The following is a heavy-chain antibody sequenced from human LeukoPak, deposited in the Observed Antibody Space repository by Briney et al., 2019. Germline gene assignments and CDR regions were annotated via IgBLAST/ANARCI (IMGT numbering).Heavy chain of an antibody. CDR2: IIPIFGTA. J-gene: IGHJ5*02. CDR1: GYTFTSYG. Sequence: ASVKVSCKASGYTFTSYGISWVRQAPGQGLEWMGGIIPIFGTANYAQKFQGRVTITADESTSTAYMELSSLRSEDTAVYYCASSGWMATISSWFDPWGQGTLVTVSS. V-gene: IGHV1-69*13. D-gene: IGHD5-24*01. CDR3: ASSGWMATISSWFDP.